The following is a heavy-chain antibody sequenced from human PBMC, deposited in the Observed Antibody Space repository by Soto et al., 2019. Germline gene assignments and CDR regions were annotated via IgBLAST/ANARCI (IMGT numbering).Heavy chain of an antibody. CDR2: TSGSGGST. CDR1: GFTFSSYA. CDR3: AKEGDCSGGSCYSSPDY. D-gene: IGHD2-15*01. J-gene: IGHJ4*02. Sequence: GGSLRLSCAASGFTFSSYAMSWVRQAPGKGLEWVSATSGSGGSTYYADSVKGRFTISRDNSKNTLYLQMNSLRAEDTAVYYCAKEGDCSGGSCYSSPDYWGQGTLVTVSS. V-gene: IGHV3-23*01.